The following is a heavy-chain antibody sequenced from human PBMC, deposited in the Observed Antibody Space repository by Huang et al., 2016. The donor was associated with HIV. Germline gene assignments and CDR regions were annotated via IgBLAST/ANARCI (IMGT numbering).Heavy chain of an antibody. CDR1: GGSFRGYY. CDR3: ARQYIRRRDY. CDR2: INHTGNS. Sequence: QVQLEQWGAGLLKASETLSLTFAVYGGSFRGYYWNWLRQAPGKGLERVSEINHTGNSNYNPSLKSSVNISEDTAKIQYSLYSPSLGAAETRTYFSARQYIRRRDYWGRETLVTV. J-gene: IGHJ4*02. D-gene: IGHD3-3*02. V-gene: IGHV4-34*02.